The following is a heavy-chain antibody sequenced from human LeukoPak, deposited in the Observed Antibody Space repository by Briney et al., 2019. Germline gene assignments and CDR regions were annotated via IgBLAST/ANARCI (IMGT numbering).Heavy chain of an antibody. V-gene: IGHV3-49*04. D-gene: IGHD6-19*01. CDR3: TRIAVAGVALDY. CDR1: GFTFGDYD. CDR2: IRSKAFGETT. Sequence: GGPLTLSCTASGFTFGDYDLNWVRQPPGKGLEWVGFIRSKAFGETTENGASVKGRFTISRDDSKSIVYLQMNSLKSEDTAVYYCTRIAVAGVALDYWGQGTLVAVTS. J-gene: IGHJ4*02.